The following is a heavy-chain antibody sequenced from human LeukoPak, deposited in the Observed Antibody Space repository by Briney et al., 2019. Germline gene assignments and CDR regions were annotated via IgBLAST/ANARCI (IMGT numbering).Heavy chain of an antibody. CDR1: GGTFSSYA. J-gene: IGHJ4*02. CDR2: IIPIFGTA. CDR3: ARGRGTTSLVDY. D-gene: IGHD1-1*01. V-gene: IGHV1-69*13. Sequence: GALVKVSCKASGGTFSSYAISWVRQAPGQGLEWMGGIIPIFGTANYAQKFQGRVTITADESTSTAYMELSSLRSEDTAVYYCARGRGTTSLVDYWGQGTLVTVSS.